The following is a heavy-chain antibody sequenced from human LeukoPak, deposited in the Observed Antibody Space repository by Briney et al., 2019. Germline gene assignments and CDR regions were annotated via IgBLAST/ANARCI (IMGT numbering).Heavy chain of an antibody. CDR2: IIPIFGAA. D-gene: IGHD2-2*01. J-gene: IGHJ6*03. V-gene: IGHV1-69*05. CDR3: ARSSDEAYYYYMDV. CDR1: GGTFSSYA. Sequence: GASVKVSCKASGGTFSSYAISWVRQAPGQGLEWMGGIIPIFGAANYAQKFQGRVTITTDESTSTAYMELSSLRSEDTAVYYCARSSDEAYYYYMDVWGKGTTVTVSS.